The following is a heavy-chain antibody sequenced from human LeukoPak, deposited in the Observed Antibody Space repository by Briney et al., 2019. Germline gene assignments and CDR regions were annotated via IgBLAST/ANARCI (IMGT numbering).Heavy chain of an antibody. CDR2: INTITGNP. Sequence: ASVKVSCKASGYTFKSHAIHWVRQAPGQGLEWMGWINTITGNPTYAQGFTGRFVFSLDTSVSTAYLQISSLKAEDTAVYYCARDVFRSSAGTKTDYWGQGTLVIVSS. CDR1: GYTFKSHA. V-gene: IGHV7-4-1*02. CDR3: ARDVFRSSAGTKTDY. D-gene: IGHD6-13*01. J-gene: IGHJ4*02.